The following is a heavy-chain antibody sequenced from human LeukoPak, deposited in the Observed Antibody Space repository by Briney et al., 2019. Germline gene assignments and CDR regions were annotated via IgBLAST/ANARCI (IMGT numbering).Heavy chain of an antibody. V-gene: IGHV3-53*01. Sequence: GGSLRLSCAASGFTVSSNYMSWVRQAPGKGLEWVSVISVKGRFTISRDNSKNTLYLQMNSLRAEDTAVYYCARARSIAAAGTRFQHWGQGTLVTVSS. CDR1: GFTVSSNY. D-gene: IGHD6-13*01. J-gene: IGHJ1*01. CDR3: ARARSIAAAGTRFQH. CDR2: I.